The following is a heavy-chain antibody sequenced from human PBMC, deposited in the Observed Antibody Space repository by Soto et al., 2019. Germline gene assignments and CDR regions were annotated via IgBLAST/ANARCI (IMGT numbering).Heavy chain of an antibody. Sequence: QVQLQESGPGLVKPSQTLSLTCTVSGGSISSGGYYWSWIRQHPGEGLEWIGYIYYSGSTYYNPSLKSRVTISVDTSKNQFSLKLSSVTAADTAVYYCARVPPHYYDSSGYLDAFDIWGQGTMVTVSS. D-gene: IGHD3-22*01. J-gene: IGHJ3*02. CDR2: IYYSGST. CDR3: ARVPPHYYDSSGYLDAFDI. V-gene: IGHV4-31*03. CDR1: GGSISSGGYY.